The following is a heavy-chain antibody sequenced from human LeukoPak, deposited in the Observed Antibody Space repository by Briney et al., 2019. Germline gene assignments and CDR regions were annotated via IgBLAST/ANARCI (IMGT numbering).Heavy chain of an antibody. CDR2: VSSSSRTI. D-gene: IGHD6-19*01. J-gene: IGHJ4*02. CDR3: AMTYSSGYYGFDY. V-gene: IGHV3-48*01. CDR1: GFSFSDYN. Sequence: GGSLRLSCAASGFSFSDYNMNWVRQAQGKGLEWISYVSSSSRTIYYADSVRGRFTISRDNAKNSLYLQMNSLRVEDTAVDYCAMTYSSGYYGFDYWGQGTLVTVSS.